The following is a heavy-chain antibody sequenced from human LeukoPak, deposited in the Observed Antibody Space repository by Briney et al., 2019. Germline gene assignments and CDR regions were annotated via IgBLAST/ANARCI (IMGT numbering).Heavy chain of an antibody. J-gene: IGHJ6*02. CDR3: ARVRMPGIAAGSTDGMDV. Sequence: GGPLRLSCAASGFTFSRYSMNWVRQAPGKGLEWVSSISTGSTYINYADSVKGRFTISRDNAKNSLYLQMNSLRAEDTAVYYCARVRMPGIAAGSTDGMDVWGQGTTVTVSS. D-gene: IGHD6-13*01. V-gene: IGHV3-21*01. CDR1: GFTFSRYS. CDR2: ISTGSTYI.